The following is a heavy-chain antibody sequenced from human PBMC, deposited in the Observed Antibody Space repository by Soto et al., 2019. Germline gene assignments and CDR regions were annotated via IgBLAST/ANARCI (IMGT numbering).Heavy chain of an antibody. CDR3: VRALRHTAMVYPWFDP. CDR1: GASVSTGAYY. CDR2: IYESGYT. Sequence: NPSEPLSLTCTVSGASVSTGAYYWGWVRQRPGKGLEWVGYIYESGYTYYNTSLKSRLTTSLDRSNNQFSLGLTSVTAADTAVYYCVRALRHTAMVYPWFDPWGQGTLITVSS. J-gene: IGHJ5*02. V-gene: IGHV4-31*03. D-gene: IGHD5-18*01.